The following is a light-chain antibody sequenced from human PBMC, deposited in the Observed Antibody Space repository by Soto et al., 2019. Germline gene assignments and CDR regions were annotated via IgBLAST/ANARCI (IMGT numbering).Light chain of an antibody. CDR1: SSDVSGYNY. CDR2: AVS. CDR3: KSYAGTSGYV. J-gene: IGLJ1*01. Sequence: QSALTQPPSASGSPGQSVTISCTGTSSDVSGYNYVSWYQQHPGKAPKLIIYAVSERPSGVPDRFSGSKSGNTASLTVSGLQAEDDADYYCKSYAGTSGYVFGAGTKLIVL. V-gene: IGLV2-8*01.